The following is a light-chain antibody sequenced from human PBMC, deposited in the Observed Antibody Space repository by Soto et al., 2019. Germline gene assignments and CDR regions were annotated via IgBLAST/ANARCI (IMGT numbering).Light chain of an antibody. J-gene: IGKJ1*01. CDR2: DAT. CDR3: QQYYNWPRT. Sequence: DIQMTQSPSSLSASVGDRFTITCRASQDINNYLDWYQVKPGRAPKLLIYDATNLETGVPSRFSGSGSRTDFSFTISSLQPEDFAVYYCQQYYNWPRTFGQGTKVDIK. CDR1: QDINNY. V-gene: IGKV1-33*01.